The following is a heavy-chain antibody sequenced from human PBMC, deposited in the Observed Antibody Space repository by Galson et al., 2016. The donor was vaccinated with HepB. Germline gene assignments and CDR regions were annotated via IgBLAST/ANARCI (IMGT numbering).Heavy chain of an antibody. CDR1: GGSITSGDYY. CDR2: MYHNGRT. J-gene: IGHJ6*02. CDR3: AGEEITKVRGVIISLGLDD. Sequence: TLSLTCTVSGGSITSGDYYWNWIRQYPGKGLEWIGFMYHNGRTFYNPSLKSRISMSVDTSKNQFSLKLNSVTAPDTAVYYCAGEEITKVRGVIISLGLDDWGQGTTVTVSS. V-gene: IGHV4-31*03. D-gene: IGHD3-10*01.